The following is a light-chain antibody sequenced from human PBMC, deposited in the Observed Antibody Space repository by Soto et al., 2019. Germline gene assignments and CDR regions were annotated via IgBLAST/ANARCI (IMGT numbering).Light chain of an antibody. Sequence: QSVLTQPPSASGTRGQRVTISCSGSSSNIGSAYIYWYQHLPGTAPKLLIYRNNQRPSGVPDRFSASKSGTSASLAISGLRSEDDADYYCAAWDDSLVVFGGGTKLTVL. CDR2: RNN. CDR3: AAWDDSLVV. J-gene: IGLJ2*01. V-gene: IGLV1-47*01. CDR1: SSNIGSAY.